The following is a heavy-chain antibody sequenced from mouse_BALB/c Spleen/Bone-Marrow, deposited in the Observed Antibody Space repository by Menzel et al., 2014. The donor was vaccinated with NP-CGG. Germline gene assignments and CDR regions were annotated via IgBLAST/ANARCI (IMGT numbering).Heavy chain of an antibody. D-gene: IGHD1-2*01. V-gene: IGHV4-1*02. CDR2: INPASSTI. CDR3: AKNYYYGYVAY. CDR1: GFDFSRYW. Sequence: DVMLVESGGGLVQPGGSLKLSCAASGFDFSRYWMTWVRQAPGKGLEWIGEINPASSTINYTPSLKDKFIISRDNAENTLYLQMSKVRSEDTALYYCAKNYYYGYVAYWGQGTLVTVSA. J-gene: IGHJ3*01.